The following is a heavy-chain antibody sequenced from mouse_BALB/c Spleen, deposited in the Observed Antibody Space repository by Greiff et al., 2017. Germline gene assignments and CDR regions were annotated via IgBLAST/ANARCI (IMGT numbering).Heavy chain of an antibody. D-gene: IGHD1-1*01. CDR2: IRSKSNNYAT. V-gene: IGHV10-1*02. Sequence: EVQGVESGGGLVQPKGSLKLSCAASGFTFNTYAMNWVRQAPGKGLEWVARIRSKSNNYATYYADSVKDRFTISRDDSQSMLYLQMNNLKTEDTAMYYCVRHGVERAYWGQGTLVTVSA. CDR3: VRHGVERAY. CDR1: GFTFNTYA. J-gene: IGHJ3*01.